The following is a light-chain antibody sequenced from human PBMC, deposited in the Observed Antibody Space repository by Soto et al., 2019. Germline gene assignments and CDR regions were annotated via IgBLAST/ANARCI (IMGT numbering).Light chain of an antibody. CDR3: SSYTTGSTLA. Sequence: QSALTQPASVSGSPGQSVTISCTGTSSDVGAYDFVSWYQQHPGNAPKLMIYDVNNRPSGVSNRFSGSKSGNTASLTISGLQAEDEADYYCSSYTTGSTLAFGGGTKVTVL. CDR2: DVN. CDR1: SSDVGAYDF. V-gene: IGLV2-14*03. J-gene: IGLJ2*01.